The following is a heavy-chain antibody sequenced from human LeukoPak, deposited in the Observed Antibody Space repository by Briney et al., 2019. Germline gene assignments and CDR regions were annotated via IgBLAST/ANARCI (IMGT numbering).Heavy chain of an antibody. CDR2: IYPGDSDT. D-gene: IGHD1-26*01. V-gene: IGHV5-51*01. Sequence: RGESLKISCKTSGYSFTSYWIAWVRQMPGKGLEWMGIIYPGDSDTRYSPSFQGQVTISADKSLSTAYLQWSSLKASDTAIHFCARRHLTWELLDYWGQGTLVTVSS. CDR3: ARRHLTWELLDY. J-gene: IGHJ4*02. CDR1: GYSFTSYW.